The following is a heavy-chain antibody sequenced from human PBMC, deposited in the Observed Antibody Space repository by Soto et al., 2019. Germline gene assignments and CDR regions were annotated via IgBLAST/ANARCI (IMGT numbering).Heavy chain of an antibody. V-gene: IGHV3-30-3*01. J-gene: IGHJ4*02. Sequence: QVQLVESGGGVVQPGMSLRLSCAASGFTFSSYAMHWVRQAPGTGLEWVAVISYDGSNKYYADSVKGRFTISRDNSKNTLYLQMNSLRAEDTAVYYCAREYNWNDEGLGTLDYWGQGTLVTVSS. CDR1: GFTFSSYA. CDR2: ISYDGSNK. D-gene: IGHD1-20*01. CDR3: AREYNWNDEGLGTLDY.